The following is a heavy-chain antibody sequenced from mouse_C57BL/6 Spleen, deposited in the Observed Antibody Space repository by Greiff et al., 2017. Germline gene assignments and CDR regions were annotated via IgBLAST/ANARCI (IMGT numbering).Heavy chain of an antibody. CDR3: AREDDYYAMDY. J-gene: IGHJ4*01. V-gene: IGHV3-6*01. Sequence: EVQLVESGPGLVKPSQSLSLTCSVTGYSITSGYYWNWIRQFPGNKLEWMGYISYDGSNNYNPSLKNRISITRDTSKNQFFLKLNSVTTEDTATYYCAREDDYYAMDYWGQGTSVTVSS. CDR1: GYSITSGYY. CDR2: ISYDGSN.